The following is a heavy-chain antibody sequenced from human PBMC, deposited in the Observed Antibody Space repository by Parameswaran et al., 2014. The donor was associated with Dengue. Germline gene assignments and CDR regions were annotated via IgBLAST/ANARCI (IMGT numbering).Heavy chain of an antibody. CDR3: ARGAGDGDNGSGY. J-gene: IGHJ4*02. Sequence: WIRQPPGKGLEWVAVIWYDGSNKYYADSVKGDPPLTISRDNSKNTLYLQMNSLRAEDTAVYYCARGAGDGDNGSGYWGQGTLVTVSS. D-gene: IGHD5-24*01. V-gene: IGHV3-33*01. CDR2: IWYDGSNK.